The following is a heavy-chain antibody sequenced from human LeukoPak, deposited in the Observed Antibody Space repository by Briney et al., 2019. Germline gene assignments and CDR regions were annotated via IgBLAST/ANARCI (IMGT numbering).Heavy chain of an antibody. V-gene: IGHV4-4*07. CDR1: GGSISSYY. CDR2: IYTSGST. D-gene: IGHD4-17*01. Sequence: SETLSLTCTVSGGSISSYYWSWIRQPAGKGLEWIGRIYTSGSTNYNPSLKSRVTMSVDTSKNQFSLKLISVTAADTAVYYCARDGDYGDYVDYWGQGTLVTVSS. J-gene: IGHJ4*02. CDR3: ARDGDYGDYVDY.